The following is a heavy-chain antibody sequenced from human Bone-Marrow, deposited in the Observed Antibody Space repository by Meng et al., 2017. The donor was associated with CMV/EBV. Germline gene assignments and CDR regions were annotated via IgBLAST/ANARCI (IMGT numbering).Heavy chain of an antibody. Sequence: QVQCVQEVAEVKKPGASAKVSCKASGYTFTSYDINSVRQAAGQGLEWMGWMNPNSGNTDYAQKFQGRVTMTRNISKSTAYMDLSSLRSEDTAVYYCATGVADFEYWGQGTLVTVSS. J-gene: IGHJ4*02. V-gene: IGHV1-8*01. CDR2: MNPNSGNT. D-gene: IGHD6-19*01. CDR3: ATGVADFEY. CDR1: GYTFTSYD.